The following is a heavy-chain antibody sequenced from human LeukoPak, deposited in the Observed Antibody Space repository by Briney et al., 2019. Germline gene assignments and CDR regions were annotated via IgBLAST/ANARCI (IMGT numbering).Heavy chain of an antibody. J-gene: IGHJ4*02. D-gene: IGHD3-22*01. Sequence: ASVKVSCKVSGYTLTELSMHWVRQAPGKGLEWMGGFDPEDGETIYAQKFQGRVTMTEDTSTDTAYMELSSLRSEDTAVYYCATGLGSSGYSALFDYWGQGTLVTVSS. CDR3: ATGLGSSGYSALFDY. V-gene: IGHV1-24*01. CDR1: GYTLTELS. CDR2: FDPEDGET.